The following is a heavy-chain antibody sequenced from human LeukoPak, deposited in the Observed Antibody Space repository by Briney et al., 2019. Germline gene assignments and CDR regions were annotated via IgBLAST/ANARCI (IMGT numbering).Heavy chain of an antibody. Sequence: SETLSLTCAVSGHSISTGYYWGWTPQPPGKGLEWIGSFSHNRGTYYNPSLKSRVTISMDTSKNQISLRLTSVTAADTAVYYCASYYASGVSAYNYYGMDVWGKGTTVTVSS. CDR2: FSHNRGT. CDR1: GHSISTGYY. CDR3: ASYYASGVSAYNYYGMDV. D-gene: IGHD3-10*01. J-gene: IGHJ6*04. V-gene: IGHV4-38-2*01.